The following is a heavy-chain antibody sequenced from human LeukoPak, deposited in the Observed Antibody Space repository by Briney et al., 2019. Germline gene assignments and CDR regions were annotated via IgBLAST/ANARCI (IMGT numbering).Heavy chain of an antibody. D-gene: IGHD6-19*01. V-gene: IGHV4-59*01. CDR3: ARSPPIAVAGAIDY. J-gene: IGHJ4*02. CDR2: IHYSGST. Sequence: PSETLSLTCTVSGGSISSYYWSWIRQPPGKGLEWIGYIHYSGSTNYNPSLKSRVTISVDTSKNQFSLKLSSVTAADTAVYYCARSPPIAVAGAIDYWGQGTLVTVSS. CDR1: GGSISSYY.